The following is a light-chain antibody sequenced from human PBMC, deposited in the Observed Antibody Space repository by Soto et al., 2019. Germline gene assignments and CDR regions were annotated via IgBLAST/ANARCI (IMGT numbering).Light chain of an antibody. J-gene: IGKJ5*01. CDR3: QQYDNLPHI. Sequence: IQMTQSPSSLSASVGERVTITCQATQDIRKYLNWYQQKPGKAPKLLIYDASSLETGVPSRFSGSGSGTDYTIPISSLQPEDFATYYCQQYDNLPHIFGQGKRLDIK. CDR2: DAS. V-gene: IGKV1-33*01. CDR1: QDIRKY.